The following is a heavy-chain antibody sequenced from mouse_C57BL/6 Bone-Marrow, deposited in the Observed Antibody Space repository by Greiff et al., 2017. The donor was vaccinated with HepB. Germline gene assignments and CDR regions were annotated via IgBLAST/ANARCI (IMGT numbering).Heavy chain of an antibody. V-gene: IGHV1-80*01. CDR1: GYAFSSYW. CDR3: ARDVLYDYDEGFAY. J-gene: IGHJ3*01. Sequence: VQGVESGAELVKPGASVKISCKASGYAFSSYWMNWVKQRPGKGLEWIGQIYPGDGDTNYNGKFKGKATLTADKSSSTAYMQLSSLTSEDSAVYFCARDVLYDYDEGFAYWGQGTLVTVSA. D-gene: IGHD2-4*01. CDR2: IYPGDGDT.